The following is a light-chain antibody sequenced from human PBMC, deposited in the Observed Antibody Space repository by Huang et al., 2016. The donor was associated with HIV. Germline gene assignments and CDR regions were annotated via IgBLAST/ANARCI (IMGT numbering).Light chain of an antibody. CDR1: QSPSGQ. CDR3: QQYNDWPLT. J-gene: IGKJ1*01. V-gene: IGKV3-15*01. Sequence: TRARLPGERATRPCRGRQSPSGQLAWDQQKRGQATRLLSHGVSTRATDIPARFSGSGSGTDFTLTINSLQSEDFATYYCQQYNDWPLTFGQGTEVEIK. CDR2: GVS.